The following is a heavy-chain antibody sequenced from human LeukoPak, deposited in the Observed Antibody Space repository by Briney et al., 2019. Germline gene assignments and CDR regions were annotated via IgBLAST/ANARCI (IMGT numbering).Heavy chain of an antibody. J-gene: IGHJ4*02. CDR3: ATRSESSYGGVFDF. CDR2: INTGNGNT. V-gene: IGHV1-3*04. D-gene: IGHD3-10*01. CDR1: GYTFTRYA. Sequence: GASVKVSCKASGYTFTRYAMHWVRQAPGQGLDWMGWINTGNGNTKYSPKFQGRVTLSRDTSANTVYMEVTSLRSEDTAVYYCATRSESSYGGVFDFWGQGSLVTVSS.